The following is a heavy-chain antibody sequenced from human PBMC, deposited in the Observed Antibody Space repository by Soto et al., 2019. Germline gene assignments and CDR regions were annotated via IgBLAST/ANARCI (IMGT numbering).Heavy chain of an antibody. CDR2: IYSGGDT. D-gene: IGHD3-22*01. J-gene: IGHJ4*02. V-gene: IGHV3-53*02. Sequence: EVQLVETGGGLIQPGGSLRLSCAASGFSVSSNFMSWVRQAPGKGLEWVSIIYSGGDTYYADSVKGRFTISRDNAKNTLYLQMNSLRVEDTDVYFCAREVVVINFGRRNYYWHYWGQGALVTVSS. CDR1: GFSVSSNF. CDR3: AREVVVINFGRRNYYWHY.